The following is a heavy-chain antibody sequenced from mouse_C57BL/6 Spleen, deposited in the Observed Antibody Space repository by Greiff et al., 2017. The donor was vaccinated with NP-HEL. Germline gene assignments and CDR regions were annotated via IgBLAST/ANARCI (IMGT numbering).Heavy chain of an antibody. Sequence: QVHVKQSGPGLVQPSQSLSITCTVSGFSLTSYGVHWVRQSPGKGLEWLGVIWSGGSTDYNAAFISRLSISKDNSKSQVFFKMNSLQADDTAIYYCARKGDPGVGYAMDYWGQGTSVTVSS. J-gene: IGHJ4*01. V-gene: IGHV2-2*01. CDR1: GFSLTSYG. D-gene: IGHD3-3*01. CDR3: ARKGDPGVGYAMDY. CDR2: IWSGGST.